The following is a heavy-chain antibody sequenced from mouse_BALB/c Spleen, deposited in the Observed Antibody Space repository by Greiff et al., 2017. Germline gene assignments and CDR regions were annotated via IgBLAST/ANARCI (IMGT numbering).Heavy chain of an antibody. CDR2: INPYNDGT. J-gene: IGHJ3*01. CDR1: GYTFTSYV. CDR3: ARGVTVAY. D-gene: IGHD2-1*01. V-gene: IGHV1-14*01. Sequence: EVQGVESGPELVQPGASVKMSCAASGYTFTSYVMHWVQQKPGQGLEWIGYINPYNDGTKYNEKFKGKATLTSDKSSSTAYMELSSLTSEDSAVYYCARGVTVAYWGQGTLVTVSA.